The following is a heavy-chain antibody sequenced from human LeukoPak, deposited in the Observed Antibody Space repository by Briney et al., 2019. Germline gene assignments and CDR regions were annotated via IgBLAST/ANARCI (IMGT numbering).Heavy chain of an antibody. CDR1: GGSISNYW. Sequence: SETLSLTCTVSGGSISNYWWGWIRQPPGKGLEWIGYVFDSGGTNYNPSLKSRVTISVDTSKKQFSLKLSSVTAADTAVYYCARGYSSSWNYFDYWGQGTLVTVSS. CDR3: ARGYSSSWNYFDY. J-gene: IGHJ4*02. V-gene: IGHV4-59*01. D-gene: IGHD6-13*01. CDR2: VFDSGGT.